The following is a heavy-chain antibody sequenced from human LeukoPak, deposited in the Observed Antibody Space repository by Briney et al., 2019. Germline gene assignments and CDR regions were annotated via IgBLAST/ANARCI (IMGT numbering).Heavy chain of an antibody. J-gene: IGHJ4*02. CDR2: IKQDGSEK. CDR1: GFTFSSYW. D-gene: IGHD6-19*01. V-gene: IGHV3-7*01. Sequence: GGSLRLSCAASGFTFSSYWMSWVRQAPGKGLELVANIKQDGSEKYYVDSVKGRFTISRDNAKNSLYLQMNSLRAEDTAIYYCARETPDSSGWDWGQGTLVIVSS. CDR3: ARETPDSSGWD.